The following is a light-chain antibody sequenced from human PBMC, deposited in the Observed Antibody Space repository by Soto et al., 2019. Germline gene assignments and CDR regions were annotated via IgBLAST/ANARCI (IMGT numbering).Light chain of an antibody. J-gene: IGLJ2*01. CDR3: TSYTSITALYV. V-gene: IGLV2-14*01. CDR2: EVS. Sequence: QSALTQPASVSGSPGQSITICCTGTSSDIGGYNYVSWYQKHPGKAPKLMIYEVSNRPSGVSSRFSGSKSGNTASLTISGLQTEDAADYYCTSYTSITALYVFGGGTKVTVL. CDR1: SSDIGGYNY.